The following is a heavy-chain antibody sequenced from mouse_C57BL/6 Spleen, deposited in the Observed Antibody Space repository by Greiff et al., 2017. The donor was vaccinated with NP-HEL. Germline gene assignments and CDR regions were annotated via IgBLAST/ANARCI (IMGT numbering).Heavy chain of an antibody. J-gene: IGHJ2*01. Sequence: VKLVESGPELVKPGASVKLSCKASGYTFTSYDINWVKQRPGQGLEWIGWIYPRDGSTKYNEKFKGKATLTVDTSSSTAYMELHSLTSEDSAVYFCARSDGYYFDYWGQGTTLTVSS. CDR1: GYTFTSYD. CDR3: ARSDGYYFDY. CDR2: IYPRDGST. V-gene: IGHV1-85*01. D-gene: IGHD2-3*01.